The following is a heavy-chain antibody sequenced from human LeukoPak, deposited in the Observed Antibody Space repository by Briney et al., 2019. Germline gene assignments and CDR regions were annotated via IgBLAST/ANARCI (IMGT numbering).Heavy chain of an antibody. CDR1: GGTFSSYT. V-gene: IGHV1-69*04. D-gene: IGHD5-24*01. J-gene: IGHJ4*02. CDR3: ARDRRDGYNYLMAFDY. CDR2: IIPILGIA. Sequence: SVKVSCKASGGTFSSYTISWERQAPGQGLEWMGRIIPILGIANYAQKFQGRVTITADKSTSTAYMELSSLRSEDTAVYYCARDRRDGYNYLMAFDYWGQGTLVTVSS.